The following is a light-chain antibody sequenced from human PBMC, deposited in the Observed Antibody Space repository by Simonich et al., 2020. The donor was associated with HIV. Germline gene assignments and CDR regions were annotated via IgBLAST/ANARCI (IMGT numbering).Light chain of an antibody. CDR3: HQSSSLPYT. Sequence: EIVLTQSYDFQSVTPKEKVTITRRASQSIGSSLPWYQQKPDQSPKRHIKYVSQSFSGVPSRFSGSGSGTDFTLTINSLEAEDAATYYCHQSSSLPYTFGQGTKLEIK. CDR1: QSIGSS. CDR2: YVS. J-gene: IGKJ2*01. V-gene: IGKV6-21*01.